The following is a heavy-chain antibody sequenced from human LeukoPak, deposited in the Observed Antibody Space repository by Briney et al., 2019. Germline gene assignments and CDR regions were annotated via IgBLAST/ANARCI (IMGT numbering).Heavy chain of an antibody. J-gene: IGHJ4*02. D-gene: IGHD3-10*01. CDR2: IYHSGST. Sequence: SETLSLTCAVSGGSISSSNWWSWVRQPPGKGLEWIGEIYHSGSTNYNPSLKSRVTISVDKSKNQFSLKLSSVTAADTAVYYCAGRSQTSGSYYRRSDYFDYWGQGTLVTVSS. CDR1: GGSISSSNW. V-gene: IGHV4-4*02. CDR3: AGRSQTSGSYYRRSDYFDY.